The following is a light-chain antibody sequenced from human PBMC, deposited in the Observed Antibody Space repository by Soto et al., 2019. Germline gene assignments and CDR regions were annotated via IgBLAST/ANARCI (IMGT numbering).Light chain of an antibody. CDR3: LQHNSYPRT. V-gene: IGKV1-5*01. CDR1: QSVSGW. Sequence: DIQMTQSPSTLSASVGDTVTVTCRASQSVSGWLAWYQQKPGKAPKLLIYAASSLQSGVPSRFSGSGSGTDFTLTISSLQPEDFATYFCLQHNSYPRTFGQGTKVDI. J-gene: IGKJ1*01. CDR2: AAS.